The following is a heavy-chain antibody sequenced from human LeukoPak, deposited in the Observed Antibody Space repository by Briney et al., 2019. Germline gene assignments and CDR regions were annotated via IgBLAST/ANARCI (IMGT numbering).Heavy chain of an antibody. J-gene: IGHJ4*02. D-gene: IGHD3-22*01. V-gene: IGHV3-7*01. CDR3: ARDLKYYDSSGFDY. CDR2: IKQDGSEK. Sequence: GGSLRLPCAASGFTFSSYWMNWVRQAPGKGLEWVANIKQDGSEKYYVDSVKGRFTISRDNAKNSLYLQMNSLRAEDTAVYYCARDLKYYDSSGFDYWGQGTLVTVSS. CDR1: GFTFSSYW.